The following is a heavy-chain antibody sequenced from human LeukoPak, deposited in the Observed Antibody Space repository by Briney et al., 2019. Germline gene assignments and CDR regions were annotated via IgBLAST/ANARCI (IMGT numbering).Heavy chain of an antibody. CDR3: AKDIERYSSSWEFDY. CDR1: GFSFSSYG. J-gene: IGHJ4*02. CDR2: IWYDGSKK. V-gene: IGHV3-30*02. D-gene: IGHD6-13*01. Sequence: GGSLRLSCAASGFSFSSYGMHWVRQAPGKGLEWVAVIWYDGSKKYYADSVKGRFIISRDNSRNTLYLQMNSLRAEDTALYYCAKDIERYSSSWEFDYWGQGTLVTVSS.